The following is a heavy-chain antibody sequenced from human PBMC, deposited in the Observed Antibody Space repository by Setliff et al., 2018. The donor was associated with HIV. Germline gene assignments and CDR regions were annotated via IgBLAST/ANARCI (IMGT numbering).Heavy chain of an antibody. CDR1: RFPFSTYW. J-gene: IGHJ4*02. CDR2: ISGSGGTK. Sequence: GGSLRLSCAASRFPFSTYWMSWVRQAPGKGLEWVSSISGSGGTKYHAGSVKGRFTISRDNSENTLDLLMIGLRAEDTAVYYCAKDSRSGWSSQPPSQFDYWGQGTLVTVSS. V-gene: IGHV3-23*01. D-gene: IGHD6-19*01. CDR3: AKDSRSGWSSQPPSQFDY.